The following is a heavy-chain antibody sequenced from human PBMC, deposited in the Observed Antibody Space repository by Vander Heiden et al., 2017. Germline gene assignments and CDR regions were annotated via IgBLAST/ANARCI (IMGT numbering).Heavy chain of an antibody. Sequence: QVHLQQSGPGLVKPSQTLSLTCAISGESVPSNSAAWNWIRQSPSRGLEWLGRTYYRSKWYSEYAVSVKGRITINPDTSKNQFSLQLNSVTPEDTAVYYCARLAVAGKGGEFDSWGQGTLVTVSS. D-gene: IGHD6-19*01. CDR2: TYYRSKWYS. CDR3: ARLAVAGKGGEFDS. CDR1: GESVPSNSAA. J-gene: IGHJ4*02. V-gene: IGHV6-1*01.